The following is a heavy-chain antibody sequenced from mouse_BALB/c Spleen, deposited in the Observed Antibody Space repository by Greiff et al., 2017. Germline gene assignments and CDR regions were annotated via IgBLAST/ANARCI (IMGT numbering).Heavy chain of an antibody. V-gene: IGHV1-4*01. CDR2: INPSSGYT. D-gene: IGHD2-4*01. J-gene: IGHJ4*01. Sequence: VQLQQSGAELARPGASVKMSCKASGYTFTSYTMHWVKQRPGQGLEWIGYINPSSGYTNYNQKFKDKATLTADKSSSTAYMQLSSLTSEDSAVYYCAPTTMITTGDAMDYWGQGTSVTVSS. CDR3: APTTMITTGDAMDY. CDR1: GYTFTSYT.